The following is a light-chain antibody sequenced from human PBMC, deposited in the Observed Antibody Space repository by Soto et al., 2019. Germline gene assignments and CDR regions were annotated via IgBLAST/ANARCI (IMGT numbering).Light chain of an antibody. CDR2: GHN. CDR3: AAWDDSLNGRV. CDR1: SSSIGSNT. Sequence: QSVLTQPPSASGPPGQRVTISCPGSSSSIGSNTVNWYQQLPGTAPKLLIYGHNQRPSGVPDRFSGSKSGTSASLAISGLQSEDEADYYCAAWDDSLNGRVFGGGTKLTVL. V-gene: IGLV1-44*01. J-gene: IGLJ2*01.